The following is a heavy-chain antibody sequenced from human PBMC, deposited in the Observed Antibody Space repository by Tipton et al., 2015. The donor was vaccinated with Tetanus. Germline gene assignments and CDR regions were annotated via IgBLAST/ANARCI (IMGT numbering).Heavy chain of an antibody. Sequence: SLRLSCAASGFTFSSYAMHWVRQAPGKGLEWVAVISYDGSHKYYADSVKGRFSISRDNSKNTLYLQMNSLRTEDTALYYCARAWGSGVGASLFWGQGTPVTVSS. D-gene: IGHD1-26*01. CDR1: GFTFSSYA. J-gene: IGHJ1*01. CDR2: ISYDGSHK. V-gene: IGHV3-30*03. CDR3: ARAWGSGVGASLF.